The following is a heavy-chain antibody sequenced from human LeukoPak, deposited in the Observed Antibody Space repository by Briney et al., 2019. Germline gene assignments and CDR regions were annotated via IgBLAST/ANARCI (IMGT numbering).Heavy chain of an antibody. CDR2: INPNSGGT. D-gene: IGHD2-15*01. V-gene: IGHV1-2*02. CDR1: GYTFTGYY. CDR3: ARVVVRDYYYYMDV. Sequence: ASVKVSCKASGYTFTGYYMHWVRQAPGQGLEWMGWINPNSGGTTYAQKFQGRVTMTRDTSISRAYMELSRLRSDDTAVYYRARVVVRDYYYYMDVWGKGTTVTVPS. J-gene: IGHJ6*03.